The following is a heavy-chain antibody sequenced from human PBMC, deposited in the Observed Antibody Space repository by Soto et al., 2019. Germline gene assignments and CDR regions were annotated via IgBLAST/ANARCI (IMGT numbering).Heavy chain of an antibody. V-gene: IGHV4-38-2*01. CDR1: GYPISNVYY. J-gene: IGHJ3*02. Sequence: SETLSLTCAVSGYPISNVYYWGWIWQPPGKGLEWIGSVHHTGSPYYNPSLKSRVTISLDTSKNQFSLKLNSVTASDTAVYYCARYSDASGFAAFDIWGQGTMVTVS. CDR2: VHHTGSP. CDR3: ARYSDASGFAAFDI. D-gene: IGHD3-22*01.